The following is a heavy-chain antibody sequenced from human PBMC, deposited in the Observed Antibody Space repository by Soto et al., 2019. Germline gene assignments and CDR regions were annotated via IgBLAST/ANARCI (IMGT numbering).Heavy chain of an antibody. D-gene: IGHD2-21*02. V-gene: IGHV1-18*01. CDR3: ARVYHCGGDCYLYYYYGMDV. Sequence: QVQLLQSGAEVKKPGASVKVSCKASGYTFTSYGISWVRQAPGQGLEWMGWISAYNGNTNYAQKLQGRVTMTTDTSTSTAYMELRSLRSDDTDVYYCARVYHCGGDCYLYYYYGMDVWGQGTTVTVSS. CDR1: GYTFTSYG. CDR2: ISAYNGNT. J-gene: IGHJ6*02.